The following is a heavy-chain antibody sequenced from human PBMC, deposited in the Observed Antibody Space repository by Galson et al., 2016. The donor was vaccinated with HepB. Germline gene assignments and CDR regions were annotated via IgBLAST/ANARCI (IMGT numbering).Heavy chain of an antibody. V-gene: IGHV3-21*01. CDR2: ISSGSAYK. D-gene: IGHD3-10*01. J-gene: IGHJ3*02. CDR1: GFTFRNYH. CDR3: ARPRDNYGHAIDI. Sequence: SLRLSCAGSGFTFRNYHMNWVRQTPGKGLEWASSISSGSAYKYYADSVKGRLSIFRDNAKNSLYLQMNSLRVVDTAVYYCARPRDNYGHAIDIWGQGTMVTVSS.